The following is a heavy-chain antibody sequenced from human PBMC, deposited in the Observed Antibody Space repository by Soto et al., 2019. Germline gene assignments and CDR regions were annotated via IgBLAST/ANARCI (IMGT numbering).Heavy chain of an antibody. V-gene: IGHV4-4*07. CDR3: ARGMTPPGAPAWYYFDS. J-gene: IGHJ4*02. D-gene: IGHD2-8*02. CDR1: GASITGSSY. CDR2: FSLSGTT. Sequence: PSETLSLTCTVSGASITGSSYWSWIRQPAGKGLEWIGRFSLSGTTSYNPSLRSRVTMSADVSKNKFSLRLTSVTAADTALYYCARGMTPPGAPAWYYFDSWGQGTMVTVSS.